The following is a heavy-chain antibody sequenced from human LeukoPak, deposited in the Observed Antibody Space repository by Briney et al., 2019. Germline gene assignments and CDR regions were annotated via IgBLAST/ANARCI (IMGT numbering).Heavy chain of an antibody. CDR1: GFTFSSYW. CDR3: ARVGLGYGVPAA. J-gene: IGHJ4*02. D-gene: IGHD2-2*01. CDR2: INSDGSST. V-gene: IGHV3-74*01. Sequence: PGGSLRLSCAASGFTFSSYWMHWVRQAPGKGLVWVSRINSDGSSTSYADSVKGRFTISRANAKNTLYLQMNSLRAEDTAVYYCARVGLGYGVPAAWGQGTLVIVSS.